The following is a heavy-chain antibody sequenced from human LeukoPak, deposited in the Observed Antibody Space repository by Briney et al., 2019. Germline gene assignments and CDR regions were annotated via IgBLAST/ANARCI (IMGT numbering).Heavy chain of an antibody. D-gene: IGHD6-19*01. Sequence: GGSLRLSCAASGFTFSSYGMHWVRQAPGKGLEWVAFIRYDGSNKYYADSVKGRFTISRDNSKNTLYLQMNSLRAEDTAVYYCAKEGSSGWYDRLHGSVTYYYYYYMDVWGKGTTVTISS. CDR3: AKEGSSGWYDRLHGSVTYYYYYYMDV. V-gene: IGHV3-30*02. J-gene: IGHJ6*03. CDR2: IRYDGSNK. CDR1: GFTFSSYG.